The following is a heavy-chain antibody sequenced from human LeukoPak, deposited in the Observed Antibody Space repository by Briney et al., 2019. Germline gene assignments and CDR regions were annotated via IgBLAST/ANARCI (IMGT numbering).Heavy chain of an antibody. V-gene: IGHV4-59*12. D-gene: IGHD3-10*01. CDR3: ARVREGYYGSGSYGY. CDR1: GDSMSSYY. J-gene: IGHJ4*02. CDR2: ISSIGVT. Sequence: PSETLSLTCTVSGDSMSSYYWTWIRQPPGKGLEWIGYISSIGVTNSNPTLRSRVSISLDTAKNQFYLNVESVTAADTAGYYCARVREGYYGSGSYGYWGQGTLVTVSS.